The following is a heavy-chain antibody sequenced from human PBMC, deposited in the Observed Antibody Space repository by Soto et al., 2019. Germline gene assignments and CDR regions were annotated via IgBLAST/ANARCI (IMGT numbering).Heavy chain of an antibody. CDR1: GVSTSSYY. J-gene: IGHJ5*02. D-gene: IGHD6-13*01. CDR2: LHYNGNT. Sequence: ETLSLTCTVSGVSTSSYYWIWIRQPPGKGLEWIAYLHYNGNTNYNPSLKSRLTVSLDTSKNQFSPKLSSVTAADTAVYYCARVLTRSTFDPWGQGTLVTVSS. V-gene: IGHV4-59*01. CDR3: ARVLTRSTFDP.